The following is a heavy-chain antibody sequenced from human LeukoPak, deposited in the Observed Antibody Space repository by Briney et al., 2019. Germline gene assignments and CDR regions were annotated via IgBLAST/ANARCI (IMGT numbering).Heavy chain of an antibody. CDR1: GGSFSGYY. CDR2: INHSGST. Sequence: TSETLSLTCAVYGGSFSGYYWSWIRQPPGKGLEWIGEINHSGSTNYNPSLKSRVTIPVDTSKNQFSLKLSSVTAADTAVYYCARGASVDTAMVPFDYWGQGTLVTVSS. CDR3: ARGASVDTAMVPFDY. V-gene: IGHV4-34*01. D-gene: IGHD5-18*01. J-gene: IGHJ4*02.